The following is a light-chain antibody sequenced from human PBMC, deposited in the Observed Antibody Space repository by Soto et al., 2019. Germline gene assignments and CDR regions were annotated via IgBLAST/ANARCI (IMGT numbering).Light chain of an antibody. V-gene: IGLV2-18*02. J-gene: IGLJ2*01. CDR2: EVS. CDR3: SSYTSSSTLVV. Sequence: QSALTQPPSASGSPGQSVTISCTGTSSDVGSYNRVSWYQQPPGTAPKLMIYEVSNRPSGVPDRFSGSKSGNTASLTISGLQAEDEADYYCSSYTSSSTLVVFGGGTKVTVL. CDR1: SSDVGSYNR.